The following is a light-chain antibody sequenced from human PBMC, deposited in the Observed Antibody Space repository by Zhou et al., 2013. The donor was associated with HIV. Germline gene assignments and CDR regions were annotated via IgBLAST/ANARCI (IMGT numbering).Light chain of an antibody. CDR2: DAS. V-gene: IGKV3-11*01. CDR3: QQRSNWPS. CDR1: QSVGNF. Sequence: IVLTQSPATLSLSPGERATLSCRASQSVGNFLAWYQQKPDQAPRLLIFDASHRATGIPARFSGSGSGTDFILTISSLEPEDFAVYYCQQRSNWPSFGQGHDW. J-gene: IGKJ5*01.